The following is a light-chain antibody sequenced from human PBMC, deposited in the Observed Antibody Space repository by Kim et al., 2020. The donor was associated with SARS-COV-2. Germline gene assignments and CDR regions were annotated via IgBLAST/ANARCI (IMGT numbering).Light chain of an antibody. CDR3: QAWDSSTAV. V-gene: IGLV3-1*01. CDR2: QDS. CDR1: ELEDKY. J-gene: IGLJ2*01. Sequence: GAPGQTASSTCTVDELEDKYACWYQQKPGQTPVLVIYQDSKRPSGIPGRFSGSNSGNTATLTISGTQAMDEAYYYCQAWDSSTAVFGGGTQLTVL.